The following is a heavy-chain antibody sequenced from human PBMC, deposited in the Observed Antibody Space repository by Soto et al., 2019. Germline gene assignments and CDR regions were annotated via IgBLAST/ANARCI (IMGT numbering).Heavy chain of an antibody. D-gene: IGHD2-2*01. J-gene: IGHJ3*02. V-gene: IGHV4-34*01. CDR1: GGSFSGYY. CDR3: ARISVVVVPAARAAFDI. Sequence: SETLSLTCAVYGGSFSGYYWSWIRQPPGKGLEWIGEINHSGSTNYNPSLKSRVTISVDTSKNQFSLKLSSVTAADTAVYYCARISVVVVPAARAAFDIWGQGTMVTVSS. CDR2: INHSGST.